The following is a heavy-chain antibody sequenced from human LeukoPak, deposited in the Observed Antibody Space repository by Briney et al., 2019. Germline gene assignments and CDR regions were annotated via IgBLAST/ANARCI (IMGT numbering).Heavy chain of an antibody. Sequence: GASVKVSCKASRYTFTGYYMHSVRQAPGQGVEWMGWINPNSGGTNYAQKFQGRVTMTRDTSISTAYMELSRLRSDDTAVHYCARVKQYQLLAFVPWGQGTLVTVSS. V-gene: IGHV1-2*02. CDR1: RYTFTGYY. D-gene: IGHD2-2*01. CDR3: ARVKQYQLLAFVP. J-gene: IGHJ5*02. CDR2: INPNSGGT.